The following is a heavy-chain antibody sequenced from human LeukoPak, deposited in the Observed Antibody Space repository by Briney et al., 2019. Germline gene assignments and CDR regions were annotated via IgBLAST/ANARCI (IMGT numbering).Heavy chain of an antibody. J-gene: IGHJ4*02. CDR1: GFTFSSYE. CDR3: AKDGEFSPRNYYDVSGYPLFDY. Sequence: GGSLRLSCAASGFTFSSYEMNWVRQAPGKGLEWVSGISGSGGSTYYADSVKGRFTISRDNSKNTLYLQMNSLRAEDTAVFHCAKDGEFSPRNYYDVSGYPLFDYWGQGTLVTVSS. D-gene: IGHD3-22*01. CDR2: ISGSGGST. V-gene: IGHV3-23*01.